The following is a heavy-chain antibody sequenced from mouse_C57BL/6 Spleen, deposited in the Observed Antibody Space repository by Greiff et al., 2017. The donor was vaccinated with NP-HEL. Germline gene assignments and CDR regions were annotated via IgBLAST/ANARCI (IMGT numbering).Heavy chain of an antibody. Sequence: DVQLQESGPELVKPGASVKMSCKASGYTFTDYYMHWVKQSHGQSLEWIGYIYPNNGGSGYNQKFKGKATLTVDKSSSTAYMELRSLTSEDSAVYYCARRGVDGGYFDYWGQGTTLTVSS. V-gene: IGHV1-34*01. J-gene: IGHJ2*01. CDR3: ARRGVDGGYFDY. CDR1: GYTFTDYY. CDR2: IYPNNGGS.